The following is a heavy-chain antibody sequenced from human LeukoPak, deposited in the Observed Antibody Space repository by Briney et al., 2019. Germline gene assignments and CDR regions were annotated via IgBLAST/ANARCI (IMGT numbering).Heavy chain of an antibody. J-gene: IGHJ4*02. D-gene: IGHD3-22*01. Sequence: SETLSLTCTVSGGSISSYYWSWIRQPPGKGLEWIGYIYYSGSTNYNPSLKSRVTISVDTSKNQFSLKLSSVTAADTAVYYCARKSRTSITMIVVGTLDSWGQGTLVTVSS. CDR2: IYYSGST. V-gene: IGHV4-59*12. CDR3: ARKSRTSITMIVVGTLDS. CDR1: GGSISSYY.